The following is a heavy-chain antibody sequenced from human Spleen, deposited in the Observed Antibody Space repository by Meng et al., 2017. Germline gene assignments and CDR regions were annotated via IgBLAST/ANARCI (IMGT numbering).Heavy chain of an antibody. CDR1: GFTSSIYG. Sequence: QGLRGWCGGRLAQPGKSSTTTFAASGFTSSIYGIHWVRQAPGKGLEWVAVICYDGINKYYADSVKGRFTISRDNSKTTLYLQMNSLRAEDTAVYYCARDILGGGDYRFDYWGQGTLVTVSS. CDR3: ARDILGGGDYRFDY. V-gene: IGHV3-33*01. J-gene: IGHJ4*02. CDR2: ICYDGINK. D-gene: IGHD4-17*01.